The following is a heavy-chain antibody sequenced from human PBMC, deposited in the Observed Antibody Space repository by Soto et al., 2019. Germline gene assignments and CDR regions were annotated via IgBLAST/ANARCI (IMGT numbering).Heavy chain of an antibody. V-gene: IGHV4-59*01. CDR1: GGSISSYY. CDR3: ARVDISVSYFDY. Sequence: SETLSLTCTVSGGSISSYYWSWIRQPPGKGLEWIAYIYYTGSTNYNPSLKSRVTLSADTSKNQFSLKLISVTAADTAMYYCARVDISVSYFDYGGQGTLVTVSS. D-gene: IGHD1-26*01. J-gene: IGHJ4*02. CDR2: IYYTGST.